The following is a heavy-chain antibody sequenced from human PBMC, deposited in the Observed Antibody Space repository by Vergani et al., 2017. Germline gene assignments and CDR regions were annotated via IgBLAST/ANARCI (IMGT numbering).Heavy chain of an antibody. J-gene: IGHJ4*02. V-gene: IGHV3-33*01. CDR1: GFTFSSYG. CDR3: ARDRGDGYNYHSLVDY. CDR2: IWYDGSNK. Sequence: QVQLVESGGGVVQPGRSLRLSCAASGFTFSSYGMHWVRQAPGKGLEWVAVIWYDGSNKYYADSVKGRFTISRDNSKNTLHLQMNSLRAEDTAVYYCARDRGDGYNYHSLVDYWGQGTLVTVSS. D-gene: IGHD5-24*01.